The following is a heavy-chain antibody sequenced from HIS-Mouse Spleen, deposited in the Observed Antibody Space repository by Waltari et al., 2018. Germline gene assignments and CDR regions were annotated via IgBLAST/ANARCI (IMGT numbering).Heavy chain of an antibody. CDR1: GGTFSSYA. V-gene: IGHV1-69*04. Sequence: QVQLVQSGAEVKKPGSSVKVSCKASGGTFSSYAISWGRQAPGQGLEWMGRIIPILGIANYAQKFQGRVTITADKSTSTAYMELSSLRSEDTAVYYCARTPAGDFDWYFDLWGRGTLVTVSS. D-gene: IGHD7-27*01. J-gene: IGHJ2*01. CDR3: ARTPAGDFDWYFDL. CDR2: IIPILGIA.